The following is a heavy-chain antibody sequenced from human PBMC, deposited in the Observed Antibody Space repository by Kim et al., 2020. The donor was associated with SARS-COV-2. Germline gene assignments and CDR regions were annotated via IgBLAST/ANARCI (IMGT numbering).Heavy chain of an antibody. V-gene: IGHV3-7*01. Sequence: GGSLRLSCAASGFTFSRFWMSWVRQAPGKGLEWVANIKEDGSDKYYVDSVRGRFTISRDNAKNSLYLQMDSLRGEDTAIYYCVRDFDSWGQGILVTVSS. CDR1: GFTFSRFW. CDR3: VRDFDS. CDR2: IKEDGSDK. J-gene: IGHJ4*02.